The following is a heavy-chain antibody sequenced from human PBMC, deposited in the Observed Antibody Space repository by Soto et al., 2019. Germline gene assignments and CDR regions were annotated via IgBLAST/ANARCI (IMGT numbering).Heavy chain of an antibody. CDR3: AREGYSSSWGGRHYYYYYGMDV. D-gene: IGHD6-13*01. CDR1: GDSVSSNSAA. V-gene: IGHV6-1*01. Sequence: SQTLSLTCAISGDSVSSNSAAWNWIRQSPSRGLEWLGRTYYRSKWYNDYAVSVKSRITINPDTSKNQFSLQLNSVTPEDTAVYYCAREGYSSSWGGRHYYYYYGMDVWGQGTTVTVSS. J-gene: IGHJ6*02. CDR2: TYYRSKWYN.